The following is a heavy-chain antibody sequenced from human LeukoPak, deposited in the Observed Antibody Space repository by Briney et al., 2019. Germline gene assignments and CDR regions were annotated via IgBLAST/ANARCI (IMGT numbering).Heavy chain of an antibody. CDR2: IWYDGSNK. D-gene: IGHD6-13*01. V-gene: IGHV3-33*06. CDR1: GFTFSSYG. Sequence: PGRSLRLSCAASGFTFSSYGMHWVRQAPGKGLEWVAVIWYDGSNKYYADSVKGRFTISRDNSKNTLYLQMNSLRAEDTAVYYCAKDPHRSSWYRFDYWGQGTLVTVSP. CDR3: AKDPHRSSWYRFDY. J-gene: IGHJ4*02.